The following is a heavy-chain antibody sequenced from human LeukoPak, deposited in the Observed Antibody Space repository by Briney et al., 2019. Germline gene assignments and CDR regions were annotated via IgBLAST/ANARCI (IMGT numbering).Heavy chain of an antibody. CDR2: INHSGST. CDR3: ARGGKCGSSDGFDM. J-gene: IGHJ3*02. CDR1: LGSPTGYF. V-gene: IGHV4-34*01. D-gene: IGHD6-13*01. Sequence: PSETLSLTCAVNLGSPTGYFWIWIRQPPGKGLEWIGEINHSGSTNYNPSLKSRVTISVDTSKNQFSLKLSSVTAADTAVYYCARGGKCGSSDGFDMWGQGIMVTVSS.